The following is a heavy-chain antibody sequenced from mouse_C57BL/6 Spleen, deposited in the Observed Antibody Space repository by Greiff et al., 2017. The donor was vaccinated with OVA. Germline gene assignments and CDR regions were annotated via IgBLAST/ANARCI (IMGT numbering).Heavy chain of an antibody. Sequence: EVKLQQSGTVLARPGASVKMSCKTSGYTFTSYRMHWVKQRPGQGLEWIGAIYPGNSDTSYNQKFKGKAKLTAVTSASPAYMELSSLTNEDSAVYYCTRSGDYDGAWFAYWGQGTLVTVSA. V-gene: IGHV1-5*01. CDR2: IYPGNSDT. CDR3: TRSGDYDGAWFAY. D-gene: IGHD2-4*01. CDR1: GYTFTSYR. J-gene: IGHJ3*01.